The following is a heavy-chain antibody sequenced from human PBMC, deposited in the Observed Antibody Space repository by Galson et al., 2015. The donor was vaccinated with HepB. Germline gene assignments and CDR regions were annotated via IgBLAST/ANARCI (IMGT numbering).Heavy chain of an antibody. D-gene: IGHD2/OR15-2a*01. CDR1: GSTFSRHG. J-gene: IGHJ3*02. Sequence: SLRLSCAASGAASGSTFSRHGMHWVRQAPGKGLEWVALIWFDGSKKYRAEYLKGRFTISRDNSKNMLYLQMNSLGAEDTAMYYCARYLGDYYGFDIWGQGTMVIVSS. V-gene: IGHV3-33*01. CDR3: ARYLGDYYGFDI. CDR2: IWFDGSKK.